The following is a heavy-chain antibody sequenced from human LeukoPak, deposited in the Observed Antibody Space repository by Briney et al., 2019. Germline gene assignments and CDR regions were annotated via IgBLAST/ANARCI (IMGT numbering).Heavy chain of an antibody. CDR3: ARGLRLWFGELLCNWFDP. CDR1: GGSISSSNW. J-gene: IGHJ5*02. Sequence: SGTLSLTCAVSGGSISSSNWWSWVRPPPGKGLEWIGEIYHSGSTNYNPSLKSRVTISVDKSKNQFSLKLSSVTAADTAVYYCARGLRLWFGELLCNWFDPWGQGTLVTVSS. D-gene: IGHD3-10*01. V-gene: IGHV4-4*02. CDR2: IYHSGST.